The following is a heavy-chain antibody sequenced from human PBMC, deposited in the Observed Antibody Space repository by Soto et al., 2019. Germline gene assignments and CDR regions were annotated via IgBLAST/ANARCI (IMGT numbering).Heavy chain of an antibody. CDR1: GFTFSTYS. D-gene: IGHD3-22*01. CDR2: ISSSSSYI. Sequence: EVQLVESGGGLVKPGGSLRLSCAASGFTFSTYSMNWVRQAPGKGLEWVSSISSSSSYIYYADSVKGRFTISRDNAKKYLYLQMDSVRDEDAYLCSCASPGYFYDCGGWY. CDR3: ASPGYFYDCGGWY. V-gene: IGHV3-21*01. J-gene: IGHJ2*01.